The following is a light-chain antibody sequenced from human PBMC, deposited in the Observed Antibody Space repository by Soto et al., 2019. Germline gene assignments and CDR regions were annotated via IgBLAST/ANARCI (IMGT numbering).Light chain of an antibody. J-gene: IGLJ1*01. CDR2: GST. V-gene: IGLV1-40*01. CDR3: QSYDSSLSGSKI. CDR1: SSNIGAGYD. Sequence: QSVLTKAPSVTGVPGQRLTISCTRSSSNIGAGYDVHWYQQLPGTAPKLLIYGSTNRPSGVPDRFSGSKSGTSASLAITGLQAEDEADYYCQSYDSSLSGSKIFASGTKVTVL.